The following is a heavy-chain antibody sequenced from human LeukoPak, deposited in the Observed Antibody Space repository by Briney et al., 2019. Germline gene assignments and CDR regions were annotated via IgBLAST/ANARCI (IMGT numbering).Heavy chain of an antibody. CDR2: ISFDGNNK. V-gene: IGHV3-30*03. Sequence: PGGSLRLSCAASGFTFSNYGFHWVRQAPGKGLEWVAVISFDGNNKYYVDSVKGRFTISRDNSKNTLYLQMNSLRGEDTAVYYCARESHYFGTVSFDYWGQGTLVTVSS. CDR3: ARESHYFGTVSFDY. CDR1: GFTFSNYG. D-gene: IGHD3-10*01. J-gene: IGHJ4*02.